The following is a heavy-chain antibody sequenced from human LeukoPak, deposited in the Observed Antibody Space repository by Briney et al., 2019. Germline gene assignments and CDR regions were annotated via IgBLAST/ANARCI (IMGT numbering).Heavy chain of an antibody. CDR1: GFTFISYC. V-gene: IGHV3-21*01. CDR3: ARVLNDY. Sequence: AGSLRLICAASGFTFISYCMNWVRQALGEGLQWVSSISSSSSYIYYADSVKGRFTISRDNAKNSLYLQMNSLRAEDTGVYYCARVLNDYWGQGALVTVSS. J-gene: IGHJ4*02. CDR2: ISSSSSYI.